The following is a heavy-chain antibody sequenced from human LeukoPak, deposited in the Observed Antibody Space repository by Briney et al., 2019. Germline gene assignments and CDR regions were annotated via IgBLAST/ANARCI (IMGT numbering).Heavy chain of an antibody. Sequence: SETLSLTCTVSGGSIGSYYWSWIRQPPGKGLEWIGSIYHSGSTYYNPSLKSRVTISIDTSKNQFSLRLSSVTAADTAVFYCAKSGGPDYYDSSAFDIWGQGTMVTVSS. CDR2: IYHSGST. J-gene: IGHJ3*02. D-gene: IGHD3-22*01. V-gene: IGHV4-59*04. CDR1: GGSIGSYY. CDR3: AKSGGPDYYDSSAFDI.